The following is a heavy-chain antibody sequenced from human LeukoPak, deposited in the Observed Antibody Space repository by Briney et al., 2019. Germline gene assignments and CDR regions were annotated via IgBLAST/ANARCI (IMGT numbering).Heavy chain of an antibody. CDR1: GDSISSSSSY. J-gene: IGHJ4*02. Sequence: SETLSLTCTVSGDSISSSSSYWGWIRQPPGKGLEWIGEINHSGSTNYNPSLKSRVTISVDTSKNQFSLKLSSVTAADTAVYYCARPRQRAHSNWGQGTLVTVSS. D-gene: IGHD4-11*01. CDR2: INHSGST. V-gene: IGHV4-39*07. CDR3: ARPRQRAHSN.